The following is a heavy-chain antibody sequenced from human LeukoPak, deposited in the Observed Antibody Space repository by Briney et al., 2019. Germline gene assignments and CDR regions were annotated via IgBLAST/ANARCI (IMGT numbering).Heavy chain of an antibody. D-gene: IGHD3-22*01. Sequence: PGRSLRLSCAAYGFTFCCYGMHWVRPAPGKGLKWVADLGYAGSNKYYADSVKVRFTISRDNTNNTLYLQMNSLRAEDTAVYYCARGKDYYDRSGYWPRHDYWGQGTLVTVSS. CDR3: ARGKDYYDRSGYWPRHDY. J-gene: IGHJ4*02. CDR2: LGYAGSNK. CDR1: GFTFCCYG. V-gene: IGHV3-33*01.